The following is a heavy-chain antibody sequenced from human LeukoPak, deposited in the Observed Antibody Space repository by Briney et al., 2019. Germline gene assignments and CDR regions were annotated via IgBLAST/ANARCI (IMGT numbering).Heavy chain of an antibody. Sequence: ASVKVSCKASGGTFSSYAISWVRQAPGQGLEWMGRIIPILGIANYAQKFQGRVTIATDESTSTAYMELSSLRSEDTAVYYCARTPAADRFYFDYWGQGTLVTVSS. CDR1: GGTFSSYA. J-gene: IGHJ4*02. D-gene: IGHD2-2*01. CDR3: ARTPAADRFYFDY. CDR2: IIPILGIA. V-gene: IGHV1-69*04.